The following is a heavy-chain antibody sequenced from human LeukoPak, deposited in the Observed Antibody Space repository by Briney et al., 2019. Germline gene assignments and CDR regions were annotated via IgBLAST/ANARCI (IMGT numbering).Heavy chain of an antibody. Sequence: PGGSLRLSCAASGFTFSSYEMSWIRQPPGKGLEWIGYIYYSGSTNYNPSLKSRVTISVDTSKNQFSLKLSSVTAADTAVYYCARALGYCSGGSCYSNWFDPWGQGTLVTVSS. CDR1: GFTFSSYE. J-gene: IGHJ5*02. CDR3: ARALGYCSGGSCYSNWFDP. CDR2: IYYSGST. D-gene: IGHD2-15*01. V-gene: IGHV4-59*01.